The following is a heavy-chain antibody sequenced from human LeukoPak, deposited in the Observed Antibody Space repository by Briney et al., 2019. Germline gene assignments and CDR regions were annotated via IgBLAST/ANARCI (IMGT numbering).Heavy chain of an antibody. CDR1: GFTFNTYS. D-gene: IGHD3-10*01. CDR2: IGISSSAI. J-gene: IGHJ4*02. V-gene: IGHV3-48*01. CDR3: ARQWFGDWGYYFDY. Sequence: GGSLRLSCAASGFTFNTYSMNWVRQAPGKGLEWISYIGISSSAIHHADSVKGRFTISRDNAKNSLSLQMSSLRADDTAVYYCARQWFGDWGYYFDYWGQGTLVTVSS.